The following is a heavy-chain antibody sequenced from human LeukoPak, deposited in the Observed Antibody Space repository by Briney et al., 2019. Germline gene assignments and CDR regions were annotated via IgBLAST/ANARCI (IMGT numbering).Heavy chain of an antibody. V-gene: IGHV3-7*01. CDR3: AAWYSETTQEHNS. CDR1: GFTFSKSW. D-gene: IGHD2-21*01. J-gene: IGHJ4*02. Sequence: GGSLRLSCEASGFTFSKSWMNWVRQSPGKGLEWVANISPDGNGKRSVDSVKGRFTVSRDNAKASLFLQMNNLRAEDTALYYCAAWYSETTQEHNSWGQGTLVTVSS. CDR2: ISPDGNGK.